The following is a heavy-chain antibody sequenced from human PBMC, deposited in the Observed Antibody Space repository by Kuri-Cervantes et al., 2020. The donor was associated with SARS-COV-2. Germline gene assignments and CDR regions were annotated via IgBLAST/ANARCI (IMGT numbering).Heavy chain of an antibody. J-gene: IGHJ6*02. V-gene: IGHV4-30-2*01. CDR2: SYHSGST. D-gene: IGHD2-2*01. CDR1: GGSISSGGYS. Sequence: LKLSCTVSGGSISSGGYSWSWIRQPPGKGLEWIGYSYHSGSTYYNPSLKSRVTISVDRSKNQFFLKLSSVTAADTAVYYCARELVVPAATGYYYYGMDVWGQGTTVTVSS. CDR3: ARELVVPAATGYYYYGMDV.